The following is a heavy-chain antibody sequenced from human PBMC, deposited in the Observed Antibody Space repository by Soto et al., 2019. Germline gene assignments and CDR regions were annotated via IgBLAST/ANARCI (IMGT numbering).Heavy chain of an antibody. CDR3: ARSYYDSSGYYYDTRWFDP. D-gene: IGHD3-22*01. CDR2: IYYSGST. CDR1: GGSISSGGYC. J-gene: IGHJ5*02. V-gene: IGHV4-31*03. Sequence: PSETLSLTCTVSGGSISSGGYCWSWIRQHPGKGLEWIGYIYYSGSTYYNPSLKSRVTISVDTSKNQFSLKLSSVTAADTAVYYCARSYYDSSGYYYDTRWFDPWGQGTLVTAPQ.